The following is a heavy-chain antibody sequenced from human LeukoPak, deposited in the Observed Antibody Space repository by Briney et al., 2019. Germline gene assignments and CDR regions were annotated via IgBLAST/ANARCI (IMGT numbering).Heavy chain of an antibody. V-gene: IGHV4-4*07. J-gene: IGHJ6*03. Sequence: SSETLSLTCTVSGGSISSYYWSWIRQPAGKGLEWIGRIYTSGSTNYNPSLKSRVTMSVDTSKNQFSLKLSSVTAADTAVYYCARHRGARGYCSSTSCYNSYYYYMDVWGKGTTVTVSS. CDR2: IYTSGST. CDR3: ARHRGARGYCSSTSCYNSYYYYMDV. D-gene: IGHD2-2*02. CDR1: GGSISSYY.